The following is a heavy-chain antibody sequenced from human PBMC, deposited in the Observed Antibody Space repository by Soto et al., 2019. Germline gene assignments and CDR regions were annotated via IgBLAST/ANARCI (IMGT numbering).Heavy chain of an antibody. CDR3: ARARSYDFWPRIDY. V-gene: IGHV4-59*01. CDR2: IYYSGST. CDR1: GGSISSYY. J-gene: IGHJ4*02. Sequence: SETLSLTCTVSGGSISSYYWSWIRQPPGKGLEWIGYIYYSGSTNYNPSLKSRVTISVDTSKNQFSLKLSSVTAADTAVYYCARARSYDFWPRIDYWGQGTLVTVSS. D-gene: IGHD3-3*01.